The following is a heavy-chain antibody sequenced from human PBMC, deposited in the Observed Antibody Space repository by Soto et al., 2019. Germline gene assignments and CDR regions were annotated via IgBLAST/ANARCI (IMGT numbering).Heavy chain of an antibody. J-gene: IGHJ3*02. CDR1: GGTFSSYA. V-gene: IGHV1-69*12. CDR3: ARAPTLNWGSSTHDAFDI. CDR2: IIPNFGTA. Sequence: QVQLVQSGAEVKKPGSSVKVSCKASGGTFSSYAISWVRQAPGRGLEWMGGIIPNFGTANYAQKFQGRVTITADESTSTAYMELSSLRSEDTAVYYCARAPTLNWGSSTHDAFDIWGQGTMVTVSS. D-gene: IGHD7-27*01.